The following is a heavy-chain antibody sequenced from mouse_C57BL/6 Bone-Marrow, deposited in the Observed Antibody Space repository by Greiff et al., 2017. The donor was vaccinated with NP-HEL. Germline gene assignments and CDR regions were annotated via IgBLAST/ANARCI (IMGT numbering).Heavy chain of an antibody. CDR3: ARRDYYGSSSFAY. CDR1: GYTFTSYW. Sequence: QVQLQQPGAELVKPGASVKMSCKASGYTFTSYWITWVKQRPGQGLEWIGDIYPGSGSTYYNEKFKGKATLTVDKSSSTAYMLLSSLTSEDSAVYFCARRDYYGSSSFAYWGQGTLVTVSA. D-gene: IGHD1-1*01. V-gene: IGHV1-55*01. CDR2: IYPGSGST. J-gene: IGHJ3*01.